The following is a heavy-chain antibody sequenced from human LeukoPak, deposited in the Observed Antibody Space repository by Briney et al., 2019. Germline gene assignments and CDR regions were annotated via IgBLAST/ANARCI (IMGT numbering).Heavy chain of an antibody. CDR3: AKDPRYCGSTSCYDY. J-gene: IGHJ4*02. Sequence: GGSLRLSCTASGFTFSSYAMTWVRQAPGKGLEWVSAISGSGGSTFFADSVKGRFTISRDNSKNTLYLQMNSLRAEDTAVYYCAKDPRYCGSTSCYDYWGQGTLVTVSS. V-gene: IGHV3-23*01. CDR2: ISGSGGST. D-gene: IGHD2-2*01. CDR1: GFTFSSYA.